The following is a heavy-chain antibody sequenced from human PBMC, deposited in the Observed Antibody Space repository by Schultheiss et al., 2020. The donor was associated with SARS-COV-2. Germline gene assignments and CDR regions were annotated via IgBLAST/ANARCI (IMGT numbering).Heavy chain of an antibody. D-gene: IGHD3-3*01. V-gene: IGHV3-23*01. CDR2: ISGSGGST. J-gene: IGHJ3*02. CDR3: AKDSGGRFLEWLGLNDAFDI. CDR1: GFTFSSYA. Sequence: GGSLRLSCAASGFTFSSYAMSWVRQAPGKGLEWVSAISGSGGSTYYADSMRGRFAISRDISKNTVYLQMNGLRPEDTAVYYCAKDSGGRFLEWLGLNDAFDIWGQGTMVTVSS.